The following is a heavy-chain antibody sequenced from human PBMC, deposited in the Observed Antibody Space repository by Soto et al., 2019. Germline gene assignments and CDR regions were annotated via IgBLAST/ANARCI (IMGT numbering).Heavy chain of an antibody. D-gene: IGHD3-22*01. J-gene: IGHJ4*02. CDR1: GFTFSGPA. Sequence: GGSLRLSCAASGFTFSGPAMHWVRQASGKGLEWVGRIRSQANSYATAYAASVKGRFTISRDDSKNTAYLQMNSLKTEDTAVYYCIFYYDSSCYYCSIDFWGQGTLVTVSS. V-gene: IGHV3-73*01. CDR2: IRSQANSYAT. CDR3: IFYYDSSCYYCSIDF.